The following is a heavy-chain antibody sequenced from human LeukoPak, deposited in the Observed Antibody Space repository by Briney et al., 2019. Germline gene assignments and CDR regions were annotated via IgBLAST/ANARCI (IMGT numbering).Heavy chain of an antibody. CDR1: GYTFTSYG. D-gene: IGHD1-26*01. CDR2: INPNSGNA. CDR3: ARALAWGGSSYSYYYMDV. J-gene: IGHJ6*03. Sequence: ASVKVSCKASGYTFTSYGINWVRQATGQGLEWMGWINPNSGNAGYAQKFQGRVTMTRNTSISTAYMELSSLRSEDTAVYYCARALAWGGSSYSYYYMDVWDKGTTVTVSS. V-gene: IGHV1-8*02.